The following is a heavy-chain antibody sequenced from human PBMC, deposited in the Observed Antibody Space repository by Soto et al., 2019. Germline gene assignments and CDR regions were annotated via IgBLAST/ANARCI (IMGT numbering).Heavy chain of an antibody. J-gene: IGHJ4*02. Sequence: EVQLVESGGGVIQPGGSLRLSCAASGFAVSSKYMTWVRQAPGKGLEWVSVIYGGGTTYYADSVKGRFTISSDTSKNAWYLQMSSLSAVGAAVYYCVVSAGWPGFDFWGQGTLVTVSS. D-gene: IGHD2-8*01. CDR1: GFAVSSKY. CDR3: VVSAGWPGFDF. CDR2: IYGGGTT. V-gene: IGHV3-53*01.